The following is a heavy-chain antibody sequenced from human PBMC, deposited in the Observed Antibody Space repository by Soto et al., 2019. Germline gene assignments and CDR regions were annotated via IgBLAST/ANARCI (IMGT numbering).Heavy chain of an antibody. V-gene: IGHV2-5*02. D-gene: IGHD6-6*01. Sequence: QITLKESGPPLVKPTQTLTLTCTFSGFSLSTSGVGVGWIRQPPGKALEWLALIYWDDDKRYSPSLNSRLTISKDTSKNQVVLTMTNMDPVDTATDYWAHCRPRPLLDYWGQGTLLSVSS. CDR1: GFSLSTSGVG. J-gene: IGHJ4*02. CDR2: IYWDDDK. CDR3: AHCRPRPLLDY.